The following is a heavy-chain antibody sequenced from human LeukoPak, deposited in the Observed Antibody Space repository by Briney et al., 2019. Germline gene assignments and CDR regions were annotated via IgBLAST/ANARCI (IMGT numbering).Heavy chain of an antibody. V-gene: IGHV4-30-2*01. CDR3: ARDSGTFDY. CDR2: IYHSGST. Sequence: SQTLSLTCAVSGGSISSGGYSWSWIRQPPGKGLEWIGYIYHSGSTYYNPSLKSRVTISVDRSKNQFSLKPSSVTAADTAVYYCARDSGTFDYWGQGTLVTVSS. J-gene: IGHJ4*02. CDR1: GGSISSGGYS. D-gene: IGHD3-10*01.